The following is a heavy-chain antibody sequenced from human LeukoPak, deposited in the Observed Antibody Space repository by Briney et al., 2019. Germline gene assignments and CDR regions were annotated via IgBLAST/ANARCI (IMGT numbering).Heavy chain of an antibody. Sequence: GGSLRLSCAVSGFTVSTNYMSWVRQAPGKGLEWVSIIHRDGSTYYADSVKGRFTTSRDNSKNTLYLQMNSLRAEDTAVYYCVHSEIWRYCSSTSCYNWYSSSPSGDYWGQGTLVTVSS. CDR2: IHRDGST. V-gene: IGHV3-66*01. J-gene: IGHJ4*02. CDR1: GFTVSTNY. CDR3: VHSEIWRYCSSTSCYNWYSSSPSGDY. D-gene: IGHD2-2*02.